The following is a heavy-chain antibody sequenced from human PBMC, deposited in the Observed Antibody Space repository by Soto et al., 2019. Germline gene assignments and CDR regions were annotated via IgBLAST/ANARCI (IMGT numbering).Heavy chain of an antibody. J-gene: IGHJ4*02. CDR1: GFTFSSYG. CDR3: AKGLYYYDGSGYHTPPHY. CDR2: ISYDGSNE. V-gene: IGHV3-30*18. Sequence: QVQLVESGGGVVQPGRSLRLSCAASGFTFSSYGMHWVRQAPGKGLEWVAVISYDGSNEYYADSVKGRFTISRDNSKNTLYLQMNSLRAEDTAVYHCAKGLYYYDGSGYHTPPHYWGQGTLVTVSS. D-gene: IGHD3-22*01.